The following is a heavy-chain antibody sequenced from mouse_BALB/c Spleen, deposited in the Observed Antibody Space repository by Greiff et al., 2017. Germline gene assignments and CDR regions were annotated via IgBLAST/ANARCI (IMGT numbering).Heavy chain of an antibody. CDR2: INPYNDGT. J-gene: IGHJ4*01. Sequence: VQLQQSGPELVKPGASVKMSCKASGYTFTSYVMHWVKQKPGQGLEWIGYINPYNDGTKYNEKFKGKATLTSDKSSSTAYMELSSLTSEDSAVYYGARNGMITTRAYAMDYWGQGTSVTVSS. CDR3: ARNGMITTRAYAMDY. V-gene: IGHV1-14*01. D-gene: IGHD2-4*01. CDR1: GYTFTSYV.